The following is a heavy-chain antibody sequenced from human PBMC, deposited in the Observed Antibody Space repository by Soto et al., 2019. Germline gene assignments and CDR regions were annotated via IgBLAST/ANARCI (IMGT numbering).Heavy chain of an antibody. Sequence: SDTLSLTCTVSGGSTSSGGFYWSWIRQHPGKGLEWIGYIYYSGISYYNPSLKSRVSISLDTSRNQFSMTLNSVTAADTAVYYCARNGYTYGMDVWGQGATFTVS. CDR1: GGSTSSGGFY. D-gene: IGHD5-18*01. V-gene: IGHV4-31*03. CDR3: ARNGYTYGMDV. J-gene: IGHJ6*02. CDR2: IYYSGIS.